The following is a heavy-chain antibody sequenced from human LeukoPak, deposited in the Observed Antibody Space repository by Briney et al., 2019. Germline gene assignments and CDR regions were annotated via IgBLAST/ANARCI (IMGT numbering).Heavy chain of an antibody. CDR2: ISHDESTK. CDR3: AKDRIVISFGDVSKH. Sequence: GRSLRLSCAASGFXFSSYGIHWVRQAPGKGLEWVALISHDESTKHYADSVKGRFTISRDNSKNTLYLQMNNLRVEDTAVYYCAKDRIVISFGDVSKHWGQGTLVTVSS. CDR1: GFXFSSYG. V-gene: IGHV3-30*18. D-gene: IGHD3-10*01. J-gene: IGHJ1*01.